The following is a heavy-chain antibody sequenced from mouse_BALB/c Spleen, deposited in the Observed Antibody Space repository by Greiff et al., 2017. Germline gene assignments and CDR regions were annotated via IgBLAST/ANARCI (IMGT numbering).Heavy chain of an antibody. Sequence: EVKLMESGGDLVKPGGSLKLSCAAYGFTFSSYAMSWVRQTPEKRLEWVASISSGGSTYYPDSVKGRFTISRDNARNILYLQMSSLRSEDTAMYYCARGGYYGSTFYWYFDVWGAGTTVTVSS. CDR2: ISSGGST. CDR1: GFTFSSYA. CDR3: ARGGYYGSTFYWYFDV. J-gene: IGHJ1*01. V-gene: IGHV5-6-5*01. D-gene: IGHD1-1*01.